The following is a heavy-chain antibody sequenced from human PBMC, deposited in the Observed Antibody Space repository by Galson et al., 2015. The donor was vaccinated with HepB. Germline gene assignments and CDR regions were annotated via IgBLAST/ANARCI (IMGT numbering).Heavy chain of an antibody. CDR3: ARGQRFLELLPGPDY. J-gene: IGHJ4*02. CDR1: GYTFTSYY. D-gene: IGHD3-3*01. V-gene: IGHV1-46*01. CDR2: INPSGGST. Sequence: SVKVSCKASGYTFTSYYMHWVRQAPGQGLEWMGIINPSGGSTSYAQKFQGRVTMTRDTSTSTVYMELSSLRSEDTAVYYCARGQRFLELLPGPDYWGQGTLVTVSS.